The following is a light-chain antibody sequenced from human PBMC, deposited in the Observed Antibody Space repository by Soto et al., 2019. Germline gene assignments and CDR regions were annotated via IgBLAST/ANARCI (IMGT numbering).Light chain of an antibody. Sequence: VMTQAPATLSVSPGERATLSCRASQSITSTYLAWYQHKPGQAPRLLIYDASHRATGISARFSGSGSGTDFTLTISSLEPEDFAVYYCQQRSNWPWTFGQGTKVDIK. CDR3: QQRSNWPWT. CDR2: DAS. J-gene: IGKJ1*01. CDR1: QSITSTY. V-gene: IGKV3-11*01.